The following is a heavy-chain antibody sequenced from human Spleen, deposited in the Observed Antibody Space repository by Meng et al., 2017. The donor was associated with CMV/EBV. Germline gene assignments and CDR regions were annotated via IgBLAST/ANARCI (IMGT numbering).Heavy chain of an antibody. V-gene: IGHV3-30-3*01. CDR3: ARGELFCSGGSCYQHMDY. J-gene: IGHJ4*02. CDR2: ISYDGFSI. CDR1: FSSYV. Sequence: FSSYVMQWVRRAPGKGLEWVAVISYDGFSIYHTDSVKGRFSISRDNSKNTLFLQMDSLRPEDTAVYYCARGELFCSGGSCYQHMDYWGQGTLVTVSS. D-gene: IGHD2-15*01.